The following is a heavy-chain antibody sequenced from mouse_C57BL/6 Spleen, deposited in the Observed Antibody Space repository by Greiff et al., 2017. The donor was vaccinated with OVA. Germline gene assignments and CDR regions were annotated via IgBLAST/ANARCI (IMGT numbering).Heavy chain of an antibody. Sequence: QVQLQQSGAELARPGASVKMSCKASGYTFTSYTMHWVKRRPGQGLEWIGYINPSSGYPKYNQKFKDKATLTADKSSSTAYMQLSSLTSEDSAVYYCAREGYYSNYETLFAYWGQGTLVTVSA. CDR1: GYTFTSYT. V-gene: IGHV1-4*01. CDR3: AREGYYSNYETLFAY. J-gene: IGHJ3*01. D-gene: IGHD2-5*01. CDR2: INPSSGYP.